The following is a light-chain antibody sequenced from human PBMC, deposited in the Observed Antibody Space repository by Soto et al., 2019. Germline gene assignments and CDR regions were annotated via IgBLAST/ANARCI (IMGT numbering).Light chain of an antibody. Sequence: EIVLTQSPGTLSLSPGERATLSCRTSQSLRNNYLAWYQQKPGQAPRLLIYGASSRATGTPDRFSGSGSGTDFALSISRLEPEDFAVYYCQQYSSLWTFXQGTKADIK. V-gene: IGKV3-20*01. CDR2: GAS. CDR3: QQYSSLWT. J-gene: IGKJ1*01. CDR1: QSLRNNY.